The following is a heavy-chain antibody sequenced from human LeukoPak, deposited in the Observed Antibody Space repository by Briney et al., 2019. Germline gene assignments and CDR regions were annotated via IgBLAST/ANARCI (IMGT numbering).Heavy chain of an antibody. Sequence: SETLSLTCTVSGRSISSYYWSWIRQPPGKGLEWIGYIYYSGSTNYNPSLKSRVTISVDTSKNQFSLKLSSVTAADTAVYYCASGLRYFDLYYWGQGTLVTVSS. CDR1: GRSISSYY. J-gene: IGHJ4*02. CDR2: IYYSGST. D-gene: IGHD3-9*01. V-gene: IGHV4-59*08. CDR3: ASGLRYFDLYY.